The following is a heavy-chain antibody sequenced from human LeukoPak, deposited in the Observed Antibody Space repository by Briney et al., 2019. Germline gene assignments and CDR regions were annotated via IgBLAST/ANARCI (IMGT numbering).Heavy chain of an antibody. J-gene: IGHJ4*02. V-gene: IGHV3-64D*06. D-gene: IGHD3-16*01. CDR1: GFTLSNYA. CDR2: ITTNGAT. CDR3: VKCYSGFGGVNDY. Sequence: GGSPRLSCAASGFTLSNYAMHWIRQAPGKGLEYISAITTNGATYYTDSVKGRFTISRDNTKNTLDLQMSSLRAEDTAVYYCVKCYSGFGGVNDYWGQGTVVTVSS.